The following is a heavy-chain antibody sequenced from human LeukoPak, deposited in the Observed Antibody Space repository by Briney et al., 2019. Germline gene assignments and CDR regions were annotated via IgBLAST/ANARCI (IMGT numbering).Heavy chain of an antibody. Sequence: VASVKVSCKASGYIFTSYAMHWVRQAPGQRLEWMGWINGGKGNIKYSQKFQGRVTISKDTSARTAYMELGSLRSEDTAVYYCARSRTDDYGDWWWFDPWGQGTLVTVSS. D-gene: IGHD4-17*01. V-gene: IGHV1-3*01. CDR3: ARSRTDDYGDWWWFDP. CDR2: INGGKGNI. CDR1: GYIFTSYA. J-gene: IGHJ5*02.